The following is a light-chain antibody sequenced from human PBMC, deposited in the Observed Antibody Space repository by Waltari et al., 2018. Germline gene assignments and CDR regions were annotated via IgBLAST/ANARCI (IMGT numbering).Light chain of an antibody. J-gene: IGKJ2*01. CDR3: QHYVRSPPAYS. CDR1: ESIGGNY. CDR2: GAS. V-gene: IGKV3-20*01. Sequence: EIVLTQSPGTLSLSPGERATLSCRASESIGGNYLAWYPQTAGQAPRLLLYGASTRATGNPDRFSGGGSGTDFTLTISRLEPEDFAVYYCQHYVRSPPAYSFGQGTKLEIK.